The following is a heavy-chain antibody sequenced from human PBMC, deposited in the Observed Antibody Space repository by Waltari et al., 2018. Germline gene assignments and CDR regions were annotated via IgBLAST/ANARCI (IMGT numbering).Heavy chain of an antibody. V-gene: IGHV3-53*01. Sequence: EVQLVGSGGGLIQPGGSLRLSCAASGFTVSSNYMSWVRQAPGKGLEWVSVIYSGGSTYYSDSVKGRFTISRDNSKNRLYLQMNSLRAEDTAVYYCARGPERPYSPYYYGMDVWGQGTTVTVSS. CDR3: ARGPERPYSPYYYGMDV. CDR1: GFTVSSNY. D-gene: IGHD1-1*01. CDR2: IYSGGST. J-gene: IGHJ6*02.